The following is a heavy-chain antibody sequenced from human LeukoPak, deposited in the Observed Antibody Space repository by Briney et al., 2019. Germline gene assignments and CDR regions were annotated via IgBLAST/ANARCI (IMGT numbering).Heavy chain of an antibody. CDR1: GFTVSSNY. CDR3: AKDIPIESGWYTLGY. J-gene: IGHJ4*02. D-gene: IGHD6-19*01. Sequence: GGSLRLSCAASGFTVSSNYMSWVRQAPGKGLEWVSVIYSGGSTYYADSVKGRFTISRDNSKNTLYLQMNSLRAEDTALYYCAKDIPIESGWYTLGYWGQGTLVTVSS. V-gene: IGHV3-53*05. CDR2: IYSGGST.